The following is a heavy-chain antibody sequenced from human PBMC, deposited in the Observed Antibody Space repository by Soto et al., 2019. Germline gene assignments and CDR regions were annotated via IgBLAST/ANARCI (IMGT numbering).Heavy chain of an antibody. Sequence: QITLKESGPTLVKPTQTLTLTCTFSGFSLSTSGVGVGWIRQPPGKALEWLALIYWDDDKRYSPSLKSRLTITKDTSKNQVVLTMTNMDPVDTATYYCAHSRRQNFDWLLFRVPSYYFDYWGQGTLVTVSS. D-gene: IGHD3-9*01. CDR1: GFSLSTSGVG. V-gene: IGHV2-5*02. CDR2: IYWDDDK. CDR3: AHSRRQNFDWLLFRVPSYYFDY. J-gene: IGHJ4*02.